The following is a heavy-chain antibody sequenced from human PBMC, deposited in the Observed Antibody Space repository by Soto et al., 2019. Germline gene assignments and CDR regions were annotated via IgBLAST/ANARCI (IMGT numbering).Heavy chain of an antibody. CDR1: GGSISSGGYY. V-gene: IGHV4-31*03. J-gene: IGHJ4*02. CDR3: ARGGVSNFYFDF. CDR2: IYYSGGT. Sequence: QVQLLESGPGLVKPSQTLSLTCTVSGGSISSGGYYWSWLRQHPRKGLEWIGFIYYSGGTYYNPSLKSRVSISLDTSENQFSLKLSSVTAADTAVCYCARGGVSNFYFDFWGPGTLVTVSS. D-gene: IGHD1-7*01.